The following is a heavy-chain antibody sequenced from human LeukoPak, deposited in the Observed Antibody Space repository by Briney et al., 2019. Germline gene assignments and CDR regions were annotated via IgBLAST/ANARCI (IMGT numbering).Heavy chain of an antibody. Sequence: GTSLRLSCAASGFTSSDYAMAWVRQAPGKGLEWVSIISTSGSGGATYYVDSMKGRFTISRDSPKNTLYLQMNSLRAEDTAVYYCARAPGSLVSVAGRPYYFDFWGQGTLVTVSS. CDR3: ARAPGSLVSVAGRPYYFDF. V-gene: IGHV3-23*01. J-gene: IGHJ4*02. CDR2: ISTSGSGGAT. D-gene: IGHD6-6*01. CDR1: GFTSSDYA.